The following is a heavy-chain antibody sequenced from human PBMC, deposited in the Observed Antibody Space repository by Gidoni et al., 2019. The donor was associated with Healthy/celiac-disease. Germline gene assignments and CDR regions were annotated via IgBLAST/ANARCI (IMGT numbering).Heavy chain of an antibody. J-gene: IGHJ4*02. Sequence: QVQLVQSGAEVKKPGSSGKVSCKASGGTFRSYAISWVRQAPGQGLEWMGGIIPIFGTANYAQKFQGRVTITADESTSTAYMELSSLRSEDTAVYYCARVAARSGWYQGARPGTRGKFYFDYWGQGTLVTVSS. D-gene: IGHD6-19*01. CDR1: GGTFRSYA. V-gene: IGHV1-69*01. CDR2: IIPIFGTA. CDR3: ARVAARSGWYQGARPGTRGKFYFDY.